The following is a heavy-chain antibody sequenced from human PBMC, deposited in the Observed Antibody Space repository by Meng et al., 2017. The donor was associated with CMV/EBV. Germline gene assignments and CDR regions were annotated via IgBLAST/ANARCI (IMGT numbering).Heavy chain of an antibody. CDR3: ARGIYDSSGYYYYYFDY. Sequence: SRNSAAWNWIRQSPSRGLEWLGRTYYRSKWYNDYAVSVKSRITINPDTSKNQFSLQLNSVTPEDTAVYYCARGIYDSSGYYYYYFDYWGQGTLVTVSS. V-gene: IGHV6-1*01. CDR2: TYYRSKWYN. J-gene: IGHJ4*02. D-gene: IGHD3-22*01. CDR1: SRNSAA.